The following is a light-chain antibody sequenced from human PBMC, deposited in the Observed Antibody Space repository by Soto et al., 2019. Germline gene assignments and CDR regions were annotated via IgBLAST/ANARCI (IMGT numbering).Light chain of an antibody. CDR2: DVS. CDR1: SSDVGGYNY. J-gene: IGLJ1*01. V-gene: IGLV2-14*01. Sequence: QSALTQPASVSASPGQSITISCTGTSSDVGGYNYVYWYQQHPGKAPKFMIYDVSNRPSGVSNRFSGSKSGNTASLTISGLQAEDEADYYCSSYTTSNTRQIVFGTGTKLTVL. CDR3: SSYTTSNTRQIV.